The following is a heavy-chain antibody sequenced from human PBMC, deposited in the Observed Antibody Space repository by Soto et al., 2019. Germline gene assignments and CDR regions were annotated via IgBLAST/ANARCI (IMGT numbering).Heavy chain of an antibody. J-gene: IGHJ6*02. CDR3: ARVSGWCGGDYYYYGMDV. Sequence: QVQLVESGGGVVQPGRSLRLSCAASGFTFSSYGMHWVRQAPGKGLEGVAVIRYDGSNKYYADSVKGRFTISRANSKTTLYLQMNSLRAEDTAVYYCARVSGWCGGDYYYYGMDVWVQGTTVTVSS. D-gene: IGHD6-19*01. V-gene: IGHV3-33*01. CDR1: GFTFSSYG. CDR2: IRYDGSNK.